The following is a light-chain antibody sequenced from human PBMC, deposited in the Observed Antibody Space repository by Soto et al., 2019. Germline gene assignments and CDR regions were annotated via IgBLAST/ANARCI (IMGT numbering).Light chain of an antibody. CDR2: GAS. Sequence: DKVTITCRARQTISTWLAWYQQKPGKAPNLLMYGASTLRSGVPSRFSGSGSGTEFTLTISSLQPDDFATYFCQQYASYSTFGQGTRLEIK. J-gene: IGKJ5*01. CDR3: QQYASYST. V-gene: IGKV1-5*01. CDR1: QTISTW.